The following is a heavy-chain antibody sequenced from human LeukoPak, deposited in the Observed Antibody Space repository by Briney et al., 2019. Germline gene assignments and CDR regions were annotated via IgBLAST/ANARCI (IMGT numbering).Heavy chain of an antibody. D-gene: IGHD5-24*01. V-gene: IGHV3-23*01. J-gene: IGHJ4*02. Sequence: PGGSLRLSCAASGFTFSSYGMSWVRQAPGKGLEWVSAISGSGGSTYYADSVKGRFTISRDNSKNTLYLQMNSLRAEDTAVYYCAKHEGRDGYNYVDYWGQGTLVTVSS. CDR2: ISGSGGST. CDR3: AKHEGRDGYNYVDY. CDR1: GFTFSSYG.